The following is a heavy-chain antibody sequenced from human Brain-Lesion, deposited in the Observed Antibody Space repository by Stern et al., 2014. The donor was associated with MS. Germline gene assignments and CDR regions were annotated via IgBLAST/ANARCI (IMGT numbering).Heavy chain of an antibody. CDR3: ATLSPGAGGNYYRHFDY. D-gene: IGHD1-26*01. V-gene: IGHV1-24*01. CDR2: FDPDDGET. CDR1: GYTLTELS. J-gene: IGHJ4*02. Sequence: DQLVESGAEVKKPGASVKVSCKVSGYTLTELSMHWVRQAPSNGLEWMGGFDPDDGETIYAQKFQGRVTMTEDTSTDTAYMELSSLRSEDTAVYYCATLSPGAGGNYYRHFDYWGQGTLVTVSS.